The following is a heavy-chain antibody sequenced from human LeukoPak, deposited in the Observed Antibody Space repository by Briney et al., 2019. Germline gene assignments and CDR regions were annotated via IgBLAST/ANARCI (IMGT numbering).Heavy chain of an antibody. V-gene: IGHV3-23*01. CDR1: GFTFSSYA. CDR2: ISGSGGST. CDR3: AKEGLLWFGELLYYFDY. J-gene: IGHJ4*02. Sequence: GGSLRLSCAASGFTFSSYAMSWVRQAPGKGLEWVPAISGSGGSTYYADSVKGRFTISRDNSKNTLYLQMNSLRAEDTAVYYCAKEGLLWFGELLYYFDYWGQGTLVTVSS. D-gene: IGHD3-10*01.